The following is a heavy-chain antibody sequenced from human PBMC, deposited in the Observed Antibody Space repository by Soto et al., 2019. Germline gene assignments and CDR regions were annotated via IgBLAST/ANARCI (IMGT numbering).Heavy chain of an antibody. Sequence: PGGSLRLSCAASGFTFSSYEMNWVRQAPGKGLDWVSYISSSGSTIYYADSVKGRFTISRDNAKNSLYLQMNSLRAEDTAVYYCARDRKANGDYFIDYWGQGTLVTVSS. CDR1: GFTFSSYE. V-gene: IGHV3-48*03. J-gene: IGHJ4*02. CDR2: ISSSGSTI. CDR3: ARDRKANGDYFIDY. D-gene: IGHD4-17*01.